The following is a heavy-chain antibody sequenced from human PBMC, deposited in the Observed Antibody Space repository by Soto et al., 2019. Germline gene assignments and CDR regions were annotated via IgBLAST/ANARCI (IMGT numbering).Heavy chain of an antibody. D-gene: IGHD2-8*01. CDR1: GFTFSSYS. Sequence: GGSLRLSCAAPGFTFSSYSMNWVRQAPGKGLEWVSYISSSSTIYYADSVKGRFTISRDNAKNSLYLQMNSLRAEDTAVYYCARDYCTNGVCYDAFDIWGQGTMVTVSS. J-gene: IGHJ3*02. V-gene: IGHV3-48*01. CDR2: ISSSSTI. CDR3: ARDYCTNGVCYDAFDI.